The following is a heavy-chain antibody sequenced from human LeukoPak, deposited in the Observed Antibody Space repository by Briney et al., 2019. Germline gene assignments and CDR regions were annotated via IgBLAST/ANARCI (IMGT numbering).Heavy chain of an antibody. D-gene: IGHD4-17*01. CDR2: IIPILDIT. V-gene: IGHV1-69*04. J-gene: IGHJ4*02. CDR1: GGTFSSYA. Sequence: SVKVSCKASGGTFSSYAITWVRQAPGQGLEWMGRIIPILDITNYAQKFQGRVTITADKSTTTACMELSSLRSEDTAVYYCARIQRGYYGDYWANDYWGQGTLVTVSS. CDR3: ARIQRGYYGDYWANDY.